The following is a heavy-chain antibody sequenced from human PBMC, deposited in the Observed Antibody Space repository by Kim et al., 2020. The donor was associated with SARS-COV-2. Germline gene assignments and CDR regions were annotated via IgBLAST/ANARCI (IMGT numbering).Heavy chain of an antibody. CDR2: INPSGGST. CDR1: GYIFSNYY. J-gene: IGHJ4*02. CDR3: ARDRGYSYSQSYFDY. V-gene: IGHV1-46*01. Sequence: ASVKVSCKASGYIFSNYYIHWVRQAPGQGLEWMGIINPSGGSTTYAQKFQGRVTMTRDTSTSTVYMELSSLRSEDTAVYYCARDRGYSYSQSYFDYWGQGNLVTVSS. D-gene: IGHD5-18*01.